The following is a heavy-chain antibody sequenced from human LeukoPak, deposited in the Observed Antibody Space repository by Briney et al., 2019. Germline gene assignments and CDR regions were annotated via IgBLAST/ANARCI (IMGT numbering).Heavy chain of an antibody. V-gene: IGHV3-66*01. CDR3: ARVALGYCSSTSCYWFDP. CDR1: GFTVSSNY. D-gene: IGHD2-2*01. J-gene: IGHJ5*02. CDR2: IYSGGST. Sequence: GGSLRLSCAASGFTVSSNYMSWVRQAPGKGLEWVSVIYSGGSTYYADSVKGRFTISRDNSKNTLYLQMNSLRAEDTAVYYCARVALGYCSSTSCYWFDPWGQGTLVTVSS.